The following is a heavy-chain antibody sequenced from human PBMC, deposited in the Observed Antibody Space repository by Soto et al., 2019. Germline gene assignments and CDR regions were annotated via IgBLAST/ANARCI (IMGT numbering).Heavy chain of an antibody. CDR2: INYSGST. V-gene: IGHV4-39*01. CDR1: GGSISSSSYN. J-gene: IGHJ4*02. D-gene: IGHD5-18*01. Sequence: SETLSLTCTVSGGSISSSSYNWGWIRQPPGKGLEWIGSINYSGSTYSNPSHKGRGTIPVHTSKNQFSLKLSSVTAAHTAVDYCARHIPPKSFGFSDGFAVIGVVYWGQGTLVTVSS. CDR3: ARHIPPKSFGFSDGFAVIGVVY.